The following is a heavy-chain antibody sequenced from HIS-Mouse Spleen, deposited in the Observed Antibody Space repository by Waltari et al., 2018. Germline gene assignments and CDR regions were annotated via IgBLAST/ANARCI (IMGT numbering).Heavy chain of an antibody. Sequence: QLQLQESGPALVRPSETLSLTAAVSGAAICRSSFHWGGIRQPPGKGLEWIGSIYFRGSTYYNPSLKSRVTISVDTSKNQFSLKLSSVTAADTAVYYCARRRGVFDYWGQGTLVTVSS. D-gene: IGHD5-12*01. CDR1: GAAICRSSFH. CDR3: ARRRGVFDY. V-gene: IGHV4-39*01. CDR2: IYFRGST. J-gene: IGHJ4*02.